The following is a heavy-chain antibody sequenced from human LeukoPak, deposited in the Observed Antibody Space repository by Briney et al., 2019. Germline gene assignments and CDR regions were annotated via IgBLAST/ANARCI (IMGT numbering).Heavy chain of an antibody. CDR2: IYSGGST. CDR1: GFTFSGYE. J-gene: IGHJ1*01. Sequence: GGSLRLSCAASGFTFSGYEMNWVRQAPGKGLEWVSVIYSGGSTFYADSVKGRFTISRDNSKNTLYLQMNSLRAEDTAVYYCASDSYSPEYFQHWGQGTLVTVSS. D-gene: IGHD2-15*01. CDR3: ASDSYSPEYFQH. V-gene: IGHV3-66*01.